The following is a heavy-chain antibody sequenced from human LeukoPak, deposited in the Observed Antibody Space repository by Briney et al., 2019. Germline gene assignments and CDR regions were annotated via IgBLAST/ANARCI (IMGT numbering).Heavy chain of an antibody. J-gene: IGHJ5*02. CDR2: INPNSGGT. CDR3: ARGASPDGLLWFGERFDP. V-gene: IGHV1-2*02. Sequence: ASVKVSCKASGYTFTGYYMHWVRQAPGQGLEWMGWINPNSGGTNYAQKFQGRVTMTRDTSISTAYMELSRLRSDDTAVYYCARGASPDGLLWFGERFDPWGQGTLVTVSS. CDR1: GYTFTGYY. D-gene: IGHD3-10*01.